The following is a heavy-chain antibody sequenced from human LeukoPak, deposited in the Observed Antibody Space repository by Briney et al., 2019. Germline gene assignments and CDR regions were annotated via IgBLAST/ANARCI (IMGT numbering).Heavy chain of an antibody. CDR2: IYHSGST. CDR1: GYSISSGYY. D-gene: IGHD2-2*02. Sequence: PSETLSLTCTVSGYSISSGYYWGWIRQPPGKGLEWIGSIYHSGSTYYNPSLKSRVTISVDTSKNQFSLKLSSVTAADTAVYYCARDVYHEGVFDYWGQGTLVTVSS. J-gene: IGHJ4*02. V-gene: IGHV4-38-2*02. CDR3: ARDVYHEGVFDY.